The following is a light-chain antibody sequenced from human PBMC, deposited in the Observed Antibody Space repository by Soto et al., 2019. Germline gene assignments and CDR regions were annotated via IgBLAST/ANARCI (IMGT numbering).Light chain of an antibody. V-gene: IGLV2-11*01. Sequence: QSVLTQPRSVSGSPRQSVTISCTGTSSDVGGYNYVSWYQQHPGKAPQLMIYDVTKRPSGVPDRFSGSKSGNTASLTISGLQAEDEADYYCCSYAGSYTWMFGGGTKLTVL. J-gene: IGLJ3*02. CDR1: SSDVGGYNY. CDR3: CSYAGSYTWM. CDR2: DVT.